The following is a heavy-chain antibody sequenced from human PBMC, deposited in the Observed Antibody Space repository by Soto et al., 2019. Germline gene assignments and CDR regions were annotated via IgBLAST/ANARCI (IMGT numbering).Heavy chain of an antibody. D-gene: IGHD1-26*01. Sequence: SETLSLTCAFSGGSFSGYIWTLIRQTTGKGLQWIGQINHSGSSIYNPSLKNRVTISTMSNNKFSLELSSVTAADTAVYYCTRGLFSGSYYSGGWYYFDSWGQGTMVTVSS. CDR2: INHSGSS. J-gene: IGHJ4*02. V-gene: IGHV4-34*01. CDR3: TRGLFSGSYYSGGWYYFDS. CDR1: GGSFSGYI.